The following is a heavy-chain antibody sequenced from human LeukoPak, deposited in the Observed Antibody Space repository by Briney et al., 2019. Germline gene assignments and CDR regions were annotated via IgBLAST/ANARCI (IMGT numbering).Heavy chain of an antibody. J-gene: IGHJ6*04. V-gene: IGHV3-21*01. D-gene: IGHD3-9*01. CDR1: GFTFSSYS. CDR3: ARDHLADILTGYSFIYYYYGMDV. CDR2: ISSSSSYI. Sequence: PGGSLRLSCAASGFTFSSYSMNWDRQAPGKGLEWVSSISSSSSYIYYADSVKGRFTISRDNAKNSLCLQMNSLRAEDTAVYYCARDHLADILTGYSFIYYYYGMDVWGKGATVTVSS.